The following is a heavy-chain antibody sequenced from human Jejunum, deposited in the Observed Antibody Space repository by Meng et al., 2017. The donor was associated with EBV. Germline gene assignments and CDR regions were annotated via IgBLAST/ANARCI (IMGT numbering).Heavy chain of an antibody. D-gene: IGHD3-22*01. CDR2: IYYSGNT. CDR3: ARVVDYYERSGYPNF. J-gene: IGHJ4*02. Sequence: QVPLQESGPGLVKPSETLSLPCTVSGDSVSTASYYWSWIRQSPGKGLEWIGYIYYSGNTNYNPSLKSRATITVDTSKNQFSLKLSSVTAADTAVYYCARVVDYYERSGYPNFWGQGTLVTVSS. V-gene: IGHV4-61*01. CDR1: GDSVSTASYY.